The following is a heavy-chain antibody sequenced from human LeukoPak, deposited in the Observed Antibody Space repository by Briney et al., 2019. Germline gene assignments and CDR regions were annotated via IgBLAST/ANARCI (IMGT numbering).Heavy chain of an antibody. CDR2: ISAYNGNT. CDR3: ARRGYSYGWGLGSYYYYMDV. J-gene: IGHJ6*03. V-gene: IGHV1-18*01. D-gene: IGHD5-18*01. CDR1: GYTFTSYG. Sequence: ASVKVSCKASGYTFTSYGISWVRQAPGQGLEWMGWISAYNGNTNYAQKLQGRVTMTTDTSTSTAYMELRSLRSEDTAVYYCARRGYSYGWGLGSYYYYMDVWGKGTTVTISS.